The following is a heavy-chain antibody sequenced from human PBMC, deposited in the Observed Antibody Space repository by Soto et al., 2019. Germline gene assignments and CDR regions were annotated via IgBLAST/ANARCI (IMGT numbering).Heavy chain of an antibody. CDR3: GRVVEGATRHTDSDS. Sequence: SETLSLTCAVSGGSIHNSHYFWGWIRQPPGKGLEFIGSVYHSGGSYYNPSLKGRVTISVDTSNNQISLRVNSVTAADTAVYYCGRVVEGATRHTDSDSWGQGRLVTVSS. CDR1: GGSIHNSHYF. CDR2: VYHSGGS. V-gene: IGHV4-39*02. D-gene: IGHD2-15*01. J-gene: IGHJ5*02.